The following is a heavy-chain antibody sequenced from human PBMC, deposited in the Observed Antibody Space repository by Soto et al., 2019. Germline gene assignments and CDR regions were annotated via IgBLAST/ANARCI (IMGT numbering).Heavy chain of an antibody. J-gene: IGHJ4*02. CDR1: GGSISSGDYY. Sequence: SETLSLTCTVSGGSISSGDYYWSWIRQPPGKGLEWIGYIYYSGSTYYNPSLKSRVTISVDTSKNQFSLKLSSVTAADTAVYYCARGPYYDSSGYYHYWGQGTLVTVS. CDR3: ARGPYYDSSGYYHY. V-gene: IGHV4-30-4*01. D-gene: IGHD3-22*01. CDR2: IYYSGST.